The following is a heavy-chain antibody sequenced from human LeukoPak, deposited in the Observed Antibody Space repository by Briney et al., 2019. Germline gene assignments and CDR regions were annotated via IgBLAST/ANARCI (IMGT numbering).Heavy chain of an antibody. Sequence: GGSLRLSCAASGFTFTDYSMTWVPQAPGKGLEWVSSISTVSTYKFYSDSVKGRFTISRDNAKNTLYLQMSSLTAEDTAVYYCARDGSGFYLYYYMDVWGRGTPVTVSS. V-gene: IGHV3-21*01. CDR1: GFTFTDYS. J-gene: IGHJ6*03. CDR2: ISTVSTYK. CDR3: ARDGSGFYLYYYMDV. D-gene: IGHD6-25*01.